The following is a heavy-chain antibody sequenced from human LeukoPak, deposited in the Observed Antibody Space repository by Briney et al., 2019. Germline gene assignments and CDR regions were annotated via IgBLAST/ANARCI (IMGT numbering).Heavy chain of an antibody. CDR3: ARDTPRSGFHFDY. CDR2: IYYSGST. Sequence: PSETLSLTCTVSGGSISSYYWNWIRQPPGKGLEWIGYIYYSGSTNYNPSLKSRVTISVDTSKNQFSLKLSSVTAADTAVYYCARDTPRSGFHFDYWGQGTLVTVSS. J-gene: IGHJ4*02. V-gene: IGHV4-59*01. D-gene: IGHD3-3*01. CDR1: GGSISSYY.